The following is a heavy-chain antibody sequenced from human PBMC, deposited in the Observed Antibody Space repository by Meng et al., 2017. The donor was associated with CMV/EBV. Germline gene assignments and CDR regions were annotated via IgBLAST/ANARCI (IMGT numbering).Heavy chain of an antibody. D-gene: IGHD3-22*01. CDR2: IIPILGIA. CDR3: ARYPFGSHVYDSSGYGMDV. Sequence: SVKVSCKASGGTFSSYTISWVRQAPGQGLEWMGRIIPILGIANYAQKFQGRVTITADKSTSTAYMELSSLRAEDTAVYYCARYPFGSHVYDSSGYGMDVWGQGTTVTVSS. V-gene: IGHV1-69*02. J-gene: IGHJ6*02. CDR1: GGTFSSYT.